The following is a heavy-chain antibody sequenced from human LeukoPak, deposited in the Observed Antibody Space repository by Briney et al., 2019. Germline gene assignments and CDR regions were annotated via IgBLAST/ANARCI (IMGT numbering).Heavy chain of an antibody. V-gene: IGHV4-39*07. CDR3: ARSESYSDAFDI. Sequence: SETLSLTCTVPGDSISSSSYYWGWIRQPPGKGLEYIGTIYYTGDAYYNPSLKGRVTISIDTSRKQFSLRLNSVTAADTAVYYCARSESYSDAFDIWGQGTMVTVSS. CDR1: GDSISSSSYY. D-gene: IGHD1-26*01. J-gene: IGHJ3*02. CDR2: IYYTGDA.